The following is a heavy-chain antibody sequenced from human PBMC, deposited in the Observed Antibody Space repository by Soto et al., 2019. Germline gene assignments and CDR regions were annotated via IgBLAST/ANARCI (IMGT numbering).Heavy chain of an antibody. V-gene: IGHV1-69*08. CDR1: GGTFSSYT. CDR3: ARVVAGPYYFDY. D-gene: IGHD6-19*01. J-gene: IGHJ4*02. CDR2: IIPILGTA. Sequence: ASVKVSCKASGGTFSSYTISWVRQAPGQGLEWMGRIIPILGTANYAQKFQGRVTITADKSTSTAYMELSSLRSEDTAVYYCARVVAGPYYFDYWGQGTLVTVSS.